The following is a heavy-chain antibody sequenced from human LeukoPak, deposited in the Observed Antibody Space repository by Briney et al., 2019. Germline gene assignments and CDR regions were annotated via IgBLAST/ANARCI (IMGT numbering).Heavy chain of an antibody. CDR3: ARDFCSSTSCPQTARDY. Sequence: KPGGSLRLSCTASGFTFSDYYMSWIRQAPGKGLEWVSYISSSGSTIYYADSVKGRFTISRDNARNSLYLQMNSLRAEDTAVYYCARDFCSSTSCPQTARDYWGQGTLVTVSS. V-gene: IGHV3-11*01. CDR2: ISSSGSTI. D-gene: IGHD2-2*01. J-gene: IGHJ4*02. CDR1: GFTFSDYY.